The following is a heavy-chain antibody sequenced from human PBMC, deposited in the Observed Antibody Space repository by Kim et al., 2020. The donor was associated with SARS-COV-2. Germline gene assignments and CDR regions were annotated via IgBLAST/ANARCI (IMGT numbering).Heavy chain of an antibody. D-gene: IGHD2-2*01. V-gene: IGHV4-30-4*01. CDR1: GGSISSGDYY. CDR3: ARDTGLVPAANGWFDP. CDR2: IYYSGST. Sequence: SETLSLTCTVSGGSISSGDYYWSWIRQPPGKGLEWIGYIYYSGSTYYNPSLKSRVTISVDTSKNQFSLKLSSVTAADTAVYYCARDTGLVPAANGWFDPWGQGAPGSVSP. J-gene: IGHJ5*02.